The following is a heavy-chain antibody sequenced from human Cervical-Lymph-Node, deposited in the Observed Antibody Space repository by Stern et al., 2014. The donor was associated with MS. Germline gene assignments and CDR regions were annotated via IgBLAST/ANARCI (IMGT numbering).Heavy chain of an antibody. J-gene: IGHJ3*02. V-gene: IGHV3-11*01. Sequence: DQLVESGGGLVKPGGSLRLSCTASGFTFSDYYMHWIRQAPGKGLEWLSYISLSGSTIDYADSVKGRFTISRDNAKNSLYLQMNSLRAEDTAVYFCARGFNWGSAFDIWGQGTMVTVSS. CDR2: ISLSGSTI. D-gene: IGHD7-27*01. CDR3: ARGFNWGSAFDI. CDR1: GFTFSDYY.